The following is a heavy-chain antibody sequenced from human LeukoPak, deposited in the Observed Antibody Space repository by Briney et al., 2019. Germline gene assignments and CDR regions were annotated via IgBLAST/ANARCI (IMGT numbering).Heavy chain of an antibody. CDR2: IYYSGST. J-gene: IGHJ5*02. CDR3: ARVPSSGGWFDP. D-gene: IGHD3-10*01. CDR1: GGSISSGGYY. Sequence: PSETLSLTCTVSGGSISSGGYYWSWIRQHPGKGLEWIGYIYYSGSTYYNPSLKSRVTISVDTSKNQFSLKLSSVTAADTAVYYCARVPSSGGWFDPWGQGTLVTVSS. V-gene: IGHV4-31*03.